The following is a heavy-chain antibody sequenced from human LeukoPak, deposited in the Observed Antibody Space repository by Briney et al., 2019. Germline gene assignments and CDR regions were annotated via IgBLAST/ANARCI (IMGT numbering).Heavy chain of an antibody. Sequence: SETLSLTCTVSGYSISSGYYWGWIRQPPGKGLEWIGSIYRSETIYYNPSLKGRVTISVDTSKNQFSLKLSSVTAADTAVYYCATLTGGDDAFDIWGQGTMVTVSS. CDR1: GYSISSGYY. D-gene: IGHD4-23*01. CDR3: ATLTGGDDAFDI. V-gene: IGHV4-38-2*02. CDR2: IYRSETI. J-gene: IGHJ3*02.